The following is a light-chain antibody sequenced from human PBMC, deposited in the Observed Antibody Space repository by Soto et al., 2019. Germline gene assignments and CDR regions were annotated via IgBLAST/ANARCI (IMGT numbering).Light chain of an antibody. CDR1: SSDVGGYNY. CDR2: DVS. CDR3: CSYAGSYTFV. Sequence: QSALTQPRSVSGSPGQSVTISCTGTSSDVGGYNYVSWYQQHPGKAPKLMIYDVSKRPSGVPDRFSGSQSVNTASLTISGLHAEDEADYYCCSYAGSYTFVFGTGTKLTVL. J-gene: IGLJ1*01. V-gene: IGLV2-11*01.